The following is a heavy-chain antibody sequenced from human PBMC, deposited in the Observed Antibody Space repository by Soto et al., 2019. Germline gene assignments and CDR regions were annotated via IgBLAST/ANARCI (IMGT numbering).Heavy chain of an antibody. Sequence: PSETLSLTCAVYGGSFSGYYWNWIRQPPGKGLEWIGEINHSGSTNYNPSLKSRVTISVDTSKNQFSLKLSSVTAADTAVYYCAREGRWELPFDYWGQGTLVTVSS. V-gene: IGHV4-34*01. CDR2: INHSGST. CDR3: AREGRWELPFDY. J-gene: IGHJ4*02. CDR1: GGSFSGYY. D-gene: IGHD1-26*01.